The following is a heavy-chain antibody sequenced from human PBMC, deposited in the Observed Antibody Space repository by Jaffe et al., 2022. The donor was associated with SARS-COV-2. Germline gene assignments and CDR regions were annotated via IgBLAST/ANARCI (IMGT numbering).Heavy chain of an antibody. V-gene: IGHV1-46*04. J-gene: IGHJ1*01. CDR3: ARDSPGWYWYYQH. CDR2: INPSSGGT. CDR1: GYDFSSYY. Sequence: QVQLVQSGAEVKKPGAAVKVSCKASGYDFSSYYMHWVRQAPGQGLEWMGIINPSSGGTSYAEKMQGRLTMARDTSTSTVYMELSSLRSEDTAVYYCARDSPGWYWYYQHWGQGTLVTVSS. D-gene: IGHD6-19*01.